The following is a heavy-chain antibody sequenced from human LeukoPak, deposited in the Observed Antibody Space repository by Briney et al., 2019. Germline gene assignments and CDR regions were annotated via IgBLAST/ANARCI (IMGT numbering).Heavy chain of an antibody. J-gene: IGHJ3*02. CDR1: GFTFSDYY. Sequence: GGSLRLSCAASGFTFSDYYMSWIRQAPGKGLECVSYISSSGSTIYYADSVKGRFTISRDNAKNSLYLQMNSLRAEDTAVYYCARPLDRTEAGAFDIWGQGTMVTVSS. D-gene: IGHD1-14*01. CDR2: ISSSGSTI. CDR3: ARPLDRTEAGAFDI. V-gene: IGHV3-11*01.